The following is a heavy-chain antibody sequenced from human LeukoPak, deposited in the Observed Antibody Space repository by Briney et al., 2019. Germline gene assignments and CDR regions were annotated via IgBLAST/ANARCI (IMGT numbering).Heavy chain of an antibody. CDR1: GGSISSYY. V-gene: IGHV4-59*01. CDR3: ARTSIIATPYYFDY. J-gene: IGHJ4*02. Sequence: SETLSLTCTVSGGSISSYYWSWIRQPPGKGLEWIGYIYYSGSTNYNPSLKSRVTISVDTSKNQFSLKLSSETAADTAVYYCARTSIIATPYYFDYWGQGTLVTVSS. CDR2: IYYSGST. D-gene: IGHD1-26*01.